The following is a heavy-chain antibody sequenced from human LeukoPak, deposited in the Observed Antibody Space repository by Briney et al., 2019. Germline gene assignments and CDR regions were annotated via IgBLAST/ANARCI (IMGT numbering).Heavy chain of an antibody. Sequence: VASVKVSCKASGGTFSSYAISWVRQAPGQGLEWMGRIIPILGIANYAQKSQGRVTITADKSTSTAYMELSSLRSEDTAVYYCARRGGDAIFDYWGQGTLVTVSS. D-gene: IGHD4-17*01. CDR2: IIPILGIA. V-gene: IGHV1-69*04. CDR3: ARRGGDAIFDY. CDR1: GGTFSSYA. J-gene: IGHJ4*02.